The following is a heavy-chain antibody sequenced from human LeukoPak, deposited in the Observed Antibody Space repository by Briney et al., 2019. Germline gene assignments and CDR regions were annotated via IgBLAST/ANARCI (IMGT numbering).Heavy chain of an antibody. Sequence: SETLSLTCAVSGGSISSSNWWTWVRQSPGKGLEWIGEIYHSGSTNYNPSLKSRITISVDTSKNQFSLKLSSVTAADTAVYYCAGSMVRGVIVRYYYYYYMDVWGKGTTVTISS. CDR1: GGSISSSNW. V-gene: IGHV4-4*02. CDR2: IYHSGST. CDR3: AGSMVRGVIVRYYYYYYMDV. J-gene: IGHJ6*03. D-gene: IGHD3-10*01.